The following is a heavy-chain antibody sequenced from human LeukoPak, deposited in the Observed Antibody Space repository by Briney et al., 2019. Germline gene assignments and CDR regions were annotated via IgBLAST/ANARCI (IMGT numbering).Heavy chain of an antibody. CDR2: IKEDGSEK. D-gene: IGHD3-22*01. J-gene: IGHJ4*02. Sequence: GGSLRLSCAASGFTFSRYWMTWVRQAPGKGLEWVAKIKEDGSEKYYVDSVKGRFTISRDNAKNSLYLQMNSLRAEDTAVYYCARGSRGDYYDSSGYGDYWGQGTLVTVSS. CDR3: ARGSRGDYYDSSGYGDY. V-gene: IGHV3-7*03. CDR1: GFTFSRYW.